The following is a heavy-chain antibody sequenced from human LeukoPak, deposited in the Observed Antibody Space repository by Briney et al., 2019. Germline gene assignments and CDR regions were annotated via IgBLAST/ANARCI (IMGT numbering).Heavy chain of an antibody. CDR3: ARDEAVAADWYFDL. CDR1: GASISSNNYY. CDR2: IYYSGST. D-gene: IGHD6-19*01. Sequence: SETLSLTCTVSGASISSNNYYWGWVRQPPGKGLEWIGYIYYSGSTNYNPSLKSRVTISVDTSKNQFSLKLSSVTAADTAVYYCARDEAVAADWYFDLWGRGTLVTVSS. V-gene: IGHV4-61*01. J-gene: IGHJ2*01.